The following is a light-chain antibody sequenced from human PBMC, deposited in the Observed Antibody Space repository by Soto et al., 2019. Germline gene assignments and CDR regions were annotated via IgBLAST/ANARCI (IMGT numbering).Light chain of an antibody. CDR3: QQYKNWPPTT. V-gene: IGKV3-15*01. CDR1: QSISRA. CDR2: GAS. Sequence: EIVMTQSPAIVSASPGERATLYCKASQSISRALAWYQQKAGQAPRLLIYGASARATGVPARFSGFGSGTEYSLNIRSLQSEDFALYYCQQYKNWPPTTFGQGTKVDIK. J-gene: IGKJ1*01.